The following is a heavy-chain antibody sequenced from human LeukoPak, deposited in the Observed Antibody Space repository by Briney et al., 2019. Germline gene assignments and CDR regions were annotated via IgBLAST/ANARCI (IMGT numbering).Heavy chain of an antibody. CDR1: GFTFSSNY. CDR3: ARDRRIVGATDAFDI. CDR2: IYSGGST. Sequence: GGSLRLSCAASGFTFSSNYMSRVRQAPGKGLEWVSVIYSGGSTYYADSVKGRFTISRDNSKNTLYLQMNSLRAEDTAVYYCARDRRIVGATDAFDIWGQGTMVTVSS. V-gene: IGHV3-53*01. D-gene: IGHD1-26*01. J-gene: IGHJ3*02.